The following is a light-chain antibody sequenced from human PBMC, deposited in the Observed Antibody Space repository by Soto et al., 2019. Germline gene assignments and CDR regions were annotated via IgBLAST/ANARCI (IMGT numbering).Light chain of an antibody. CDR3: QQRANWPIT. V-gene: IGKV3-11*01. CDR2: DTS. Sequence: EIVLTQSPATLSLSPGESATLSCRASQSVTTYLALYQQKPGQAPRPLIYDTSDRATGIPARFSGSGSGTDFTLTINNLDPEDFAVYCCQQRANWPITFGQGTRMEIK. CDR1: QSVTTY. J-gene: IGKJ5*01.